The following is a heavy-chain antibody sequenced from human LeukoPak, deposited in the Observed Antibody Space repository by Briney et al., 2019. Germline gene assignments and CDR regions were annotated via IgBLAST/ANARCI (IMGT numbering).Heavy chain of an antibody. CDR1: GGSISSYY. CDR3: ASHYGLGPFDY. D-gene: IGHD3-16*01. V-gene: IGHV4-59*08. CDR2: IYYSGST. J-gene: IGHJ4*02. Sequence: LETLSLTCTVSGGSISSYYWSWIRQPPGKGLEWIGYIYYSGSTNYNPSLKSRVTISVDTSKNQFSLKLSSVTAADTAVYYCASHYGLGPFDYWGQGTLVTVSS.